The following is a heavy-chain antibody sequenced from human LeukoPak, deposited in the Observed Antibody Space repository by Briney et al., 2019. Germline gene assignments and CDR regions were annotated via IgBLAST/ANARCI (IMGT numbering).Heavy chain of an antibody. Sequence: QSGGSLRLSCAASGFTFSSYWMSWVRQAPGKGLEWVANIKQDGSEKYYVDSVKGRFTISRDNAKNSLYLQMNSLRAEDTAVYYCARDGGDYIEGAFDIWGQGTMVTVSS. CDR1: GFTFSSYW. J-gene: IGHJ3*02. CDR3: ARDGGDYIEGAFDI. V-gene: IGHV3-7*01. CDR2: IKQDGSEK. D-gene: IGHD4-17*01.